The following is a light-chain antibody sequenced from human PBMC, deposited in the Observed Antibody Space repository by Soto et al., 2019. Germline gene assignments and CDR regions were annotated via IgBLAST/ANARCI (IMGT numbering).Light chain of an antibody. V-gene: IGLV9-49*01. CDR3: GADHGSGSNFVVV. CDR2: VGTVGIVG. J-gene: IGLJ2*01. CDR1: SGYSNYK. Sequence: QSVLTQPPSASASLGASVTLTCTLSSGYSNYKVDWYQQRPGKGPRFVMRVGTVGIVGSKGDGIPDRFSVLGSGLNRYLTIKNIQEEDESDYHCGADHGSGSNFVVVFGGGTKLTVL.